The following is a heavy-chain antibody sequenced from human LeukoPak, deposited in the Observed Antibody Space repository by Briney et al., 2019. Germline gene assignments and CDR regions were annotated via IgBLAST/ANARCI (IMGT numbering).Heavy chain of an antibody. V-gene: IGHV4-39*01. CDR3: LLQQLDEFDY. Sequence: SETLSLTCTVSGGSTSSSSYYWGWIRQPPGKWLEWIGGIYYSGSTYYNPSLKSRVIISVDTYKYQFSLKVSSVTAADTAVYYCLLQQLDEFDYWGQGTLVTVSS. J-gene: IGHJ4*02. CDR1: GGSTSSSSYY. CDR2: IYYSGST. D-gene: IGHD6-13*01.